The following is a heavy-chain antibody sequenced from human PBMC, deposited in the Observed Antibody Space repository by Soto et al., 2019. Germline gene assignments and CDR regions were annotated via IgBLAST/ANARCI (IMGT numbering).Heavy chain of an antibody. V-gene: IGHV4-4*02. Sequence: SETLSLTCGGSGGTVASSHWWSWFRQSPGGGLEWIGNVYHTGDTNFNPSLQSRVTISVDKSNNQFSLRLNSLTAADTAVYFCAREIVTAGGNNYFDPWGPGTLVTVSS. CDR3: AREIVTAGGNNYFDP. J-gene: IGHJ5*02. CDR2: VYHTGDT. D-gene: IGHD2-21*02. CDR1: GGTVASSHW.